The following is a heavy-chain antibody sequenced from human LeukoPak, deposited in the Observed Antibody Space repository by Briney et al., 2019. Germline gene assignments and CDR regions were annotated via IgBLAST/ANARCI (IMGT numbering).Heavy chain of an antibody. CDR3: ARAGRAPNS. D-gene: IGHD1-26*01. V-gene: IGHV3-7*01. CDR2: IKQDGSEK. CDR1: GFTFSSYW. J-gene: IGHJ5*01. Sequence: GGSLRLSCAASGFTFSSYWMSWVRQAPGKGLEWVANIKQDGSEKYYVDSVKGRFTISRDNARNSLFLQMNSLRADDTAVYFCARAGRAPNSRGQGTLVTVSS.